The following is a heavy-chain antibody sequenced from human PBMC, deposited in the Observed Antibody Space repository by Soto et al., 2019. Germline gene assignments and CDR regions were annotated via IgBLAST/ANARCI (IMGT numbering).Heavy chain of an antibody. V-gene: IGHV3-33*01. J-gene: IGHJ6*02. CDR1: GFTFSSYG. D-gene: IGHD2-15*01. Sequence: QPGGSLRLSCAASGFTFSSYGMHWVRQAPGKGLEWVAVIWYDGSNKYYADSVKGRFTISRDNSKNTLYLQMNSLRAEGTAVYYCARVAGGGYNYGMDAWGQGTTVTVSS. CDR3: ARVAGGGYNYGMDA. CDR2: IWYDGSNK.